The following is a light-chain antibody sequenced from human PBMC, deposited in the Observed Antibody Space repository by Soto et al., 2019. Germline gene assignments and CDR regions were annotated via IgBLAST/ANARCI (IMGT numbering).Light chain of an antibody. CDR3: MQGVQSAWT. V-gene: IGKV2-28*01. Sequence: DIVMTQSPLSLPVTPGAPASISCRSSQSLLHSNGYNSLDWYLQKPGQSPQLLIYLGSNRASGVPDKFSGSGSGTDCTLTISRVEAEDVAVYYVMQGVQSAWTFGEGTKVEL. J-gene: IGKJ1*01. CDR1: QSLLHSNGYNS. CDR2: LGS.